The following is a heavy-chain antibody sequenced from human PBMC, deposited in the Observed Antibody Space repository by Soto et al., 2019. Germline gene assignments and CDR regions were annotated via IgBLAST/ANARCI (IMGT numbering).Heavy chain of an antibody. J-gene: IGHJ3*02. Sequence: TGGSLRLSCAASGFTVSSNYMSWVRQAPGKGLEWVSVIYSGGSTYYADSVKGRFTISRDNSKNTLYLQMNSLRAEDTAVYYCARAKGIAARPDAFDIWGQGTMVTVSS. CDR3: ARAKGIAARPDAFDI. CDR1: GFTVSSNY. D-gene: IGHD6-6*01. CDR2: IYSGGST. V-gene: IGHV3-66*01.